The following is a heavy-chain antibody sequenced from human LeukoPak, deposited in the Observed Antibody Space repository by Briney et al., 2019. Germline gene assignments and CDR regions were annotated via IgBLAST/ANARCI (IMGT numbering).Heavy chain of an antibody. Sequence: GGSLRLSCAASGFTFSSYAMSWVRQAPGKGLEWVSAISGSGGSTYYADSVKGRFTISRDNSKNTLYLQRNSLRAEDTAVYYCAKDQGEYYYDSSGSAYWGQGTLVTVSS. D-gene: IGHD3-22*01. CDR3: AKDQGEYYYDSSGSAY. J-gene: IGHJ4*02. CDR2: ISGSGGST. CDR1: GFTFSSYA. V-gene: IGHV3-23*01.